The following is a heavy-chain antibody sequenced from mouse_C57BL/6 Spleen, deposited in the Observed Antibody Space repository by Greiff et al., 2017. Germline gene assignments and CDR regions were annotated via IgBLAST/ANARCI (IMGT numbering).Heavy chain of an antibody. CDR2: FYPGSGSI. CDR1: GYTFTEYT. CDR3: ARHEVPYGNYVDYAMDY. D-gene: IGHD2-1*01. Sequence: QVQLQHSGAELVKPGASVKLSCKASGYTFTEYTIHWVKQRSGQGLEWIGWFYPGSGSIKYNEKFKDKATLTADKSSSTVYMELSRLTSEDSAVYFCARHEVPYGNYVDYAMDYWGQGTSVTVSS. V-gene: IGHV1-62-2*01. J-gene: IGHJ4*01.